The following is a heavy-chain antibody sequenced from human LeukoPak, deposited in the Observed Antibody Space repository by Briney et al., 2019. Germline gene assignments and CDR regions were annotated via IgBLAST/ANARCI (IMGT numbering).Heavy chain of an antibody. J-gene: IGHJ4*02. D-gene: IGHD2-15*01. V-gene: IGHV3-7*02. CDR2: INQDGSEK. CDR1: GFIFNSYW. Sequence: PGGSLRLSCAASGFIFNSYWLSWVRQAPGKGLEWVASINQDGSEKYYVDSVKGRFTISRDNAKNSLYLQMNSLRAEDTAEDTAVYYCAKQGRDHCSGGSCYLFDYWGQGALVTVSS. CDR3: VYYCAKQGRDHCSGGSCYLFDY.